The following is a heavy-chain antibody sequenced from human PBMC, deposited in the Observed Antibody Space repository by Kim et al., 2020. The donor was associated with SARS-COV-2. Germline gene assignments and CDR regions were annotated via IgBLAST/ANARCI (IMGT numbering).Heavy chain of an antibody. D-gene: IGHD3-16*01. CDR2: IFYSGSA. V-gene: IGHV4-39*01. CDR1: GGSISSSSYY. J-gene: IGHJ4*02. CDR3: ASRGSGAEEY. Sequence: SETLSLTCTVSGGSISSSSYYWGWIRQPPGKGLEWIGSIYYSGSIFYSGSAYYNPSLKSRVTISVETSKNQFSLKLNSVTAADTAVYYCASRGSGAEEYWGQGTLVTVSS.